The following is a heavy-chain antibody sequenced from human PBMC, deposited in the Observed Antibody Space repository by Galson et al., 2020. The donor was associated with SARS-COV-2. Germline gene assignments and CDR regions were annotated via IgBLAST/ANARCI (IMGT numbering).Heavy chain of an antibody. CDR1: GFTFTTYW. CDR3: ARDLWGGHYESNTGYYNDGFDL. V-gene: IGHV3-7*01. Sequence: ETGGSLRLSCAASGFTFTTYWMAWVSQAPGKGLEWVAHIQQNGGELRYAESVKGRFTISRDNAENSLYLKMTSLRAEDTAVYYGARDLWGGHYESNTGYYNDGFDLWGRGTLVTVSS. J-gene: IGHJ2*01. D-gene: IGHD3-9*01. CDR2: IQQNGGEL.